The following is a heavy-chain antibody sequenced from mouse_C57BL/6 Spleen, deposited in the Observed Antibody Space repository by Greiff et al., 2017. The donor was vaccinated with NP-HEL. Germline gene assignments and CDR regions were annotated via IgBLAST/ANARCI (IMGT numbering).Heavy chain of an antibody. CDR1: GFNFKDYY. V-gene: IGHV14-2*01. CDR3: ARDYGSFDY. CDR2: IDPEDGET. J-gene: IGHJ2*01. Sequence: EVQLQQSGAELVKPGASVKLSCTASGFNFKDYYMHWVKQRTEQGLEWIGRIDPEDGETKYDPKFQGKATIPADTSSTTAYLQLSSLTSEDTGVYYCARDYGSFDYWGQGTTLTVSS. D-gene: IGHD1-1*01.